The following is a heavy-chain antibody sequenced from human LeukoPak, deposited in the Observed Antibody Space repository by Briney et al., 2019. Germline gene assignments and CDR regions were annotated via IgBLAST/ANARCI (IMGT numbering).Heavy chain of an antibody. D-gene: IGHD6-13*01. Sequence: SETLSLTCAVSGGSISSRRYYWGWIRQPPGKGLEWIWSVYYSGSTYYNPSLQSQVTISVDTSKNQFSLQLTSVTAADTAVYYCARDRGMAATRPHYWGQGTQVTVSS. V-gene: IGHV4-39*02. CDR3: ARDRGMAATRPHY. J-gene: IGHJ4*02. CDR2: VYYSGST. CDR1: GGSISSRRYY.